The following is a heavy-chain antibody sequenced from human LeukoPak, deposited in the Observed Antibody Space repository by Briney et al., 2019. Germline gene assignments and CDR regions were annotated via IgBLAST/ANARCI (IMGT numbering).Heavy chain of an antibody. Sequence: GASVKVSCKASGYTFSNYYIHWVRQAPGQGLEWMGIINPSGGSRSYAQKFQGRLTVTRDTSTSTVYMELSSLRSDDTAVYYCARVGTTVTTEAYFDYWGQGTLVTVSS. CDR3: ARVGTTVTTEAYFDY. J-gene: IGHJ4*02. CDR1: GYTFSNYY. CDR2: INPSGGSR. V-gene: IGHV1-46*01. D-gene: IGHD4-17*01.